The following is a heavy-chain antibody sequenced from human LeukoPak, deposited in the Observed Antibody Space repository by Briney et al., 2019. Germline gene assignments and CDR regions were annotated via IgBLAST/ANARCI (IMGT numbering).Heavy chain of an antibody. Sequence: PSETLSLTCTVFGGSISSGDYYWSWIRQPPGKGLEWIGYIYYSGSTYYNPSLKSRVTISVDTSKNQFSLKLSSVTAADTAVYYCAREEITIFGAMDVWGKGTTVTVSS. CDR1: GGSISSGDYY. CDR3: AREEITIFGAMDV. D-gene: IGHD3-3*01. V-gene: IGHV4-30-4*01. CDR2: IYYSGST. J-gene: IGHJ6*03.